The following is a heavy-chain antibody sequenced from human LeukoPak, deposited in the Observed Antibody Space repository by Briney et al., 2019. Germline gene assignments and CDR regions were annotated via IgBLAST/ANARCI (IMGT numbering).Heavy chain of an antibody. J-gene: IGHJ4*02. CDR2: IKQDGSEK. Sequence: GGSLRLSCAASGFTFNSYWMSWVRQAPGKGLEWVANIKQDGSEKYYVDSVKGRFTISRDNAKNSLYLQMNSLRAEDTAVYYCARDQRSGQSDYWGQGTLVTVSS. CDR3: ARDQRSGQSDY. V-gene: IGHV3-7*01. D-gene: IGHD2-15*01. CDR1: GFTFNSYW.